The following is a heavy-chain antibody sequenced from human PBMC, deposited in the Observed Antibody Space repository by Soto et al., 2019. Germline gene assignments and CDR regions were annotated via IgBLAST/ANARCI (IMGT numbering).Heavy chain of an antibody. J-gene: IGHJ5*02. CDR3: ARDLPASVSARRSKGWFDP. V-gene: IGHV1-69*06. CDR1: GGTFSSYD. D-gene: IGHD6-6*01. CDR2: ITPIFGTA. Sequence: QVQLVQSGAEVKKPGSSVKVSCKASGGTFSSYDISWVRQAPGQGLERMGGITPIFGTANYAQKFQGRVTITADKSTSTVYMELSRLRSEDTAVYYCARDLPASVSARRSKGWFDPWGQGTLVTVSS.